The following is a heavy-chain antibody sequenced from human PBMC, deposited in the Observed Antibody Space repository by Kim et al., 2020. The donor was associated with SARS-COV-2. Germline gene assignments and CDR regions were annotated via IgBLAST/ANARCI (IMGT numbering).Heavy chain of an antibody. CDR2: ISYDGSNK. CDR3: ARENYYDSSGYPTNDYYYYYGMDV. V-gene: IGHV3-30-3*01. CDR1: GFTFSSYA. J-gene: IGHJ6*02. Sequence: GGSLRLSCAASGFTFSSYAMHWVRQAPGKGLEWVAVISYDGSNKYYADSVKGRFTISRDNSKNTLYLQMNSLRAEDTAVYYCARENYYDSSGYPTNDYYYYYGMDVWGQGTTVTVSS. D-gene: IGHD3-22*01.